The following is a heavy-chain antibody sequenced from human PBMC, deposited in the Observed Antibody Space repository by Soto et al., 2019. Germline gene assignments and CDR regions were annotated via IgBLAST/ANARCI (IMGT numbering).Heavy chain of an antibody. CDR1: GGTFSSYA. D-gene: IGHD3-22*01. CDR2: IIPIFGTA. Sequence: EASVKVSCKASGGTFSSYAISWVRQAPGQGLEWMGGIIPIFGTANYAQKFQGRVTITADESTSTAYMELSSLRSEDTAVYYCARALSDSSGYYWFDPWGQGTLVTVSS. V-gene: IGHV1-69*13. J-gene: IGHJ5*02. CDR3: ARALSDSSGYYWFDP.